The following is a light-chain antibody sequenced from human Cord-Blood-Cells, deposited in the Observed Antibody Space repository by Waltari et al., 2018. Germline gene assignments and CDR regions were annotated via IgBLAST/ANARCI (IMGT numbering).Light chain of an antibody. Sequence: EIVMTHSLATLSVSTGERATLSCMASQSVSSNLAWYQQKPGQVPRLLIYGASTRATGIPARFSGSGSGTEFTLTISSLQSEDFAVYYCQQYNNWPITFGQGTRLEIK. CDR3: QQYNNWPIT. CDR1: QSVSSN. J-gene: IGKJ5*01. V-gene: IGKV3-15*01. CDR2: GAS.